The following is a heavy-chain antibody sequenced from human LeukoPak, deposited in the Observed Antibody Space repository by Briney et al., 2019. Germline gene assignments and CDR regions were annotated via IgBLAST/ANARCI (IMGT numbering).Heavy chain of an antibody. D-gene: IGHD2-2*01. CDR3: ARDAIVVVPAARSLYYYYYMDV. Sequence: PSETLSLTCTVSGGSTSSSSYYWGWIRQPAGKGLEWIGRIYTSGSTNYNPSLKSRVTISVDTSKNQFSLKLSSVTAADTAVYYCARDAIVVVPAARSLYYYYYMDVWGKGTTVTVSS. CDR1: GGSTSSSSYY. CDR2: IYTSGST. V-gene: IGHV4-61*02. J-gene: IGHJ6*03.